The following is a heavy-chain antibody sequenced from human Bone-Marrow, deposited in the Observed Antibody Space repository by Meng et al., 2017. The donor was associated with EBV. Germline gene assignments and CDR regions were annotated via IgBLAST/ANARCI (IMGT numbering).Heavy chain of an antibody. CDR1: GGSISSGGYS. V-gene: IGHV4-30-2*01. CDR2: IYHSGST. J-gene: IGHJ5*02. Sequence: QLQLQESGSGLVKLSQTLSLTCAVSGGSISSGGYSWSWIRQPPGKGLEWIGYIYHSGSTYYNPSLKSRVTISVDRSKNQFSLKLSSVTAADTAVYYCARGDYGDYRWFDPWGQGTLVTVSS. CDR3: ARGDYGDYRWFDP. D-gene: IGHD4-17*01.